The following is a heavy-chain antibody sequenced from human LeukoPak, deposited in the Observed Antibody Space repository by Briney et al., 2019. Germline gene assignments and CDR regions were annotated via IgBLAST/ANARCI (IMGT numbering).Heavy chain of an antibody. CDR3: ARDHRYAFDN. CDR2: IGISSGNT. D-gene: IGHD5-12*01. CDR1: GSNFIDYS. V-gene: IGHV3-48*01. Sequence: GGSLRLSCAASGSNFIDYSMNWVRQAPGKGLEWISYIGISSGNTKYADSVKGRFTISRDKARNSLYLQMNSLRVEDTAVYYCARDHRYAFDNWGHGTLVTVPS. J-gene: IGHJ4*01.